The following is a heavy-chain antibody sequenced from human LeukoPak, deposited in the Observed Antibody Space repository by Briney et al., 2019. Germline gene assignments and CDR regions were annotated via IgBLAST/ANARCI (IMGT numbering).Heavy chain of an antibody. J-gene: IGHJ6*02. CDR1: GFTFSSYA. CDR3: AKDRCTNGVCYTFDYYGMYV. CDR2: ISGSGGST. V-gene: IGHV3-23*01. Sequence: GGSLRLSCAASGFTFSSYAMSWVRQAPGKGLEWVSAISGSGGSTYYADSVKGRFTISRDNSKNTLYLQMNSLRAEDTAVYYCAKDRCTNGVCYTFDYYGMYVWGQGTTVTVSS. D-gene: IGHD2-8*01.